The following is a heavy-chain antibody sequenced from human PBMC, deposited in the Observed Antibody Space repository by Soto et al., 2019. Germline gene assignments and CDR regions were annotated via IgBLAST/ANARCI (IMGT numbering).Heavy chain of an antibody. Sequence: QVRLQESGPGLVKPSQTLSLTCTVSGGSISSGEYYWSWIRQPPGKGLEWIGYIYHSGTTHYNTSLKSRVSISLDTSKNQFSLKLSSVTAADTAVYYCARTYSFDYGDYVGGDYGMDVWGQGTTVSVSS. J-gene: IGHJ6*02. CDR2: IYHSGTT. V-gene: IGHV4-30-4*01. D-gene: IGHD4-17*01. CDR1: GGSISSGEYY. CDR3: ARTYSFDYGDYVGGDYGMDV.